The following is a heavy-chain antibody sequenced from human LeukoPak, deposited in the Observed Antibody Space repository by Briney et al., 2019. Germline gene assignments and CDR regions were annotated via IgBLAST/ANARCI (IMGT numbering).Heavy chain of an antibody. Sequence: SETLCLTCTVSGGSISSYYWSWIRQPPGKGLEWIGYIYYSGSTNYNPSLKSRVTISVDTSKNQFSLKLSSVTAADTAVYYCASSSVLRYFDWLPMPFDYWGQGTLVTVSS. D-gene: IGHD3-9*01. CDR2: IYYSGST. J-gene: IGHJ4*02. V-gene: IGHV4-59*01. CDR1: GGSISSYY. CDR3: ASSSVLRYFDWLPMPFDY.